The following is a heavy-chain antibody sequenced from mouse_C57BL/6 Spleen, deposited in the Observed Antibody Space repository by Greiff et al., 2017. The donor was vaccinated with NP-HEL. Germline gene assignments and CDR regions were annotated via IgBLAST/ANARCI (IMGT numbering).Heavy chain of an antibody. V-gene: IGHV1-26*01. D-gene: IGHD2-2*01. CDR1: GYTFTDYY. J-gene: IGHJ3*01. CDR2: INPNNGGT. CDR3: ARENDGYDGFAY. Sequence: EVQLQQSGPELVKPGASVKISCKASGYTFTDYYMNWVKQSHGKSLEWIGDINPNNGGTSYNQKFKGKATLTVDKSSSTAYMELSRLTSEDSAVYYWARENDGYDGFAYWGQGTLVTVSA.